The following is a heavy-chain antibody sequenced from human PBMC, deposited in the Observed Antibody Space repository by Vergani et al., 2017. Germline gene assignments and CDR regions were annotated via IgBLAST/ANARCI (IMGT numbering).Heavy chain of an antibody. Sequence: QVQLVQSGAEVKKPGASVKVSCKASGYTFTSDDINWVRQATGQGLEWMGWMNPISGNTGYAQNLQGRLTITRDTSVNTAYMELSSLRSEDTAVYYCARERVYCSGGSCYPPSMDVWGQGTTVTVSS. CDR3: ARERVYCSGGSCYPPSMDV. J-gene: IGHJ6*02. V-gene: IGHV1-8*03. D-gene: IGHD2-15*01. CDR1: GYTFTSDD. CDR2: MNPISGNT.